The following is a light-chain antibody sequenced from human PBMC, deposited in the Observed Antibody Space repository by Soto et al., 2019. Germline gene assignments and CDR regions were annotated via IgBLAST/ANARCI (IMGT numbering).Light chain of an antibody. CDR3: QQYGSSPTWT. Sequence: IGLKLSPGTLSLYKGERATLSCRASQSISRSYLAWYQQKPGQAPRLLIYGASTRATGIPDRFSGSGSGTDFTLTISRLEPDDSAVYYCQQYGSSPTWTFGQGTKVDIK. J-gene: IGKJ1*01. CDR2: GAS. CDR1: QSISRSY. V-gene: IGKV3-20*01.